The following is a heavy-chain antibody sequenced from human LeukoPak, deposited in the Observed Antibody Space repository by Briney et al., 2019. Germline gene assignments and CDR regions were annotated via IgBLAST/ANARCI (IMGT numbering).Heavy chain of an antibody. V-gene: IGHV3-49*03. J-gene: IGHJ4*02. CDR3: VRDAHYYDDSGHPFDY. D-gene: IGHD3-16*01. Sequence: GGSLRLSCTTSGFIFGEYALSWFRQAPGRGLEWVGIVSAKPYGGTTKYAASVKDRFIISRDDSNDIAYLQLNSLKTEDTGMYYRVRDAHYYDDSGHPFDYWGQGTLVTVSS. CDR1: GFIFGEYA. CDR2: VSAKPYGGTT.